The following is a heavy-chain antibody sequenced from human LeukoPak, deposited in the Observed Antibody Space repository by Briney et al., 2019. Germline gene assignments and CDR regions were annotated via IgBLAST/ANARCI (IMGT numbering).Heavy chain of an antibody. CDR2: IISSSSTI. V-gene: IGHV3-48*02. D-gene: IGHD4-17*01. J-gene: IGHJ4*02. Sequence: GGSLRLSCVASGFTFSSYSMNWVRQAPGRGLEWVSYIISSSSTIYYADSVKGRFTISRDNAKNSLYLQMNSLRDEDTAVYYCARDLVGDYGDYGGYFDYWGQGTLVTVSP. CDR1: GFTFSSYS. CDR3: ARDLVGDYGDYGGYFDY.